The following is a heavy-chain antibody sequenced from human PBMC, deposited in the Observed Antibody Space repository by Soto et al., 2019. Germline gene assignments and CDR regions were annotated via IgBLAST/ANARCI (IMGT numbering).Heavy chain of an antibody. V-gene: IGHV3-30-3*01. CDR2: ISYDGSNK. Sequence: PGGSLRLSCAASGFTFSSYAMHWVRQAPGKGLEWVAVISYDGSNKYYAESVKGRFTISRDNSKNTLYLQMNSLRAEDTAVYYCARDVRYYFDYWGQGTLVTVSS. CDR3: ARDVRYYFDY. J-gene: IGHJ4*02. CDR1: GFTFSSYA.